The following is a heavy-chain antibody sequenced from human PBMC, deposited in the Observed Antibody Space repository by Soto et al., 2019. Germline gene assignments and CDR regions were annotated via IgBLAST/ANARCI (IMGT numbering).Heavy chain of an antibody. CDR2: IYYSGST. D-gene: IGHD2-15*01. CDR1: GGSISSGVYY. J-gene: IGHJ5*02. Sequence: QVQLQESGPGLVKPSQTLSLTCTVSGGSISSGVYYWSWIRQHPGKGLEWIGDIYYSGSTYYNPSLKSRVTLSVDTSKNQFSLRLSSVTAADTAVYYCARALTGYSVSNRFDPWGQGTLVTVSA. CDR3: ARALTGYSVSNRFDP. V-gene: IGHV4-31*03.